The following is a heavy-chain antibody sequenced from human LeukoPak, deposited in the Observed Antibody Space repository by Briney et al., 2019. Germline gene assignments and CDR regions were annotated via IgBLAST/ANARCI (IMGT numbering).Heavy chain of an antibody. J-gene: IGHJ6*03. Sequence: SETLSLTCTVSGGSISSGGYYWTWIRQHPGKGLEWIGYIYYRGSTYYNPSLKSRVTISVDTSKSQFSLKLSFVTAADTALYYCAREVIDPDGGGFYFYYMDVWGKGTTVTVSS. CDR1: GGSISSGGYY. D-gene: IGHD3-16*01. V-gene: IGHV4-31*03. CDR2: IYYRGST. CDR3: AREVIDPDGGGFYFYYMDV.